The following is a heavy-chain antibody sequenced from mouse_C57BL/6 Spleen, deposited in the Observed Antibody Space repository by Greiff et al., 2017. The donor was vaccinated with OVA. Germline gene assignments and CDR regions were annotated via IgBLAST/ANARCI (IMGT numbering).Heavy chain of an antibody. D-gene: IGHD2-4*01. J-gene: IGHJ3*01. V-gene: IGHV5-17*01. Sequence: EVHLVESGGGLVKPGGSLKLSCAASGFTFSDYGMHWVRQAPEKGLEWVAYISSGSSTIYYADTVKGRFTISRDNAKNTLFLQMTSLRSEDTAMYYCARDYYDYDRTWFACWGQGTLVTVSA. CDR2: ISSGSSTI. CDR3: ARDYYDYDRTWFAC. CDR1: GFTFSDYG.